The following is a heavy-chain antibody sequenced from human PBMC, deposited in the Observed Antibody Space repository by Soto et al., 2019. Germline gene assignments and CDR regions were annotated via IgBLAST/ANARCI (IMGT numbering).Heavy chain of an antibody. CDR3: ASCGSSYYYYGMDV. CDR2: IIPILGIA. Sequence: TSVKVSCKASGGTFSSYAISWVRQAPGQGLEWMGGIIPILGIANYAQKFQGRVTITADKSTSTAYMELSSLRSEDTAVYYCASCGSSYYYYGMDVWGQGTTVTVSS. CDR1: GGTFSSYA. J-gene: IGHJ6*02. D-gene: IGHD6-6*01. V-gene: IGHV1-69*10.